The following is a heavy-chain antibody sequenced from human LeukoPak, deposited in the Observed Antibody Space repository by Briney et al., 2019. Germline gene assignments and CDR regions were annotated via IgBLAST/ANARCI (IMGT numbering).Heavy chain of an antibody. CDR3: ARRGYYYDSSGYYLD. D-gene: IGHD3-22*01. J-gene: IGHJ3*01. CDR2: INHNGST. Sequence: SETLSLTCAVYGGSFSGYYWSWIRQPPGKGLEWIGEINHNGSTNYNPSLKSRVTISVDTSKNQFSLKLSSVTAADTAVYYCARRGYYYDSSGYYLDWGQGTMVTVSS. CDR1: GGSFSGYY. V-gene: IGHV4-34*01.